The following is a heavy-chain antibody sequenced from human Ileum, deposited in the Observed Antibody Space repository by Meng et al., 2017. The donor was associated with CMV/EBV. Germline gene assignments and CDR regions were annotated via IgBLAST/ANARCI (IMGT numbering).Heavy chain of an antibody. V-gene: IGHV3-30*02. CDR1: GFTFNDYG. CDR3: ARGSGSYSLNYFDP. Sequence: GESLKISCGASGFTFNDYGMDWVRQAPGKGLEWVAFIRYDENNKYYGDSVKGRFTISRDNSKNTLYLQMNSLRAGDTAVYYCARGSGSYSLNYFDPWGQGTLVTVSS. J-gene: IGHJ5*02. D-gene: IGHD1-26*01. CDR2: IRYDENNK.